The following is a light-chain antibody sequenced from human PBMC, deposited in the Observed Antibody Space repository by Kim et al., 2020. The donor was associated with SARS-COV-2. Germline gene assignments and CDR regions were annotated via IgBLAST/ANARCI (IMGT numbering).Light chain of an antibody. CDR3: AAWDDSLIGWV. Sequence: QSVLTQPPSASGTPGQRVTISCSGGMSNIGGNTVNWYQQLPGAAPKLLIYSSNQRPSGVPDRFSGSKSGTSASLAITGLQSEDEADYYCAAWDDSLIGWVFGGGTQLTVL. CDR2: SSN. J-gene: IGLJ3*02. V-gene: IGLV1-44*01. CDR1: MSNIGGNT.